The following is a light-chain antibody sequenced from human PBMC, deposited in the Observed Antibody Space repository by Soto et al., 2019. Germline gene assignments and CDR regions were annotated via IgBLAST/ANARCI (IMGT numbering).Light chain of an antibody. CDR3: LQDYNYPYT. CDR2: AAS. Sequence: AIQMTQSPSSLSASVGDRVTITCRASQGIKNDVAWYQQKPGNAPKLLIYAASSLQSGVPPRFSGSGSGTDFTLTISSLQPEDYATYYCLQDYNYPYTFGQGTNLEI. V-gene: IGKV1-6*01. CDR1: QGIKND. J-gene: IGKJ2*01.